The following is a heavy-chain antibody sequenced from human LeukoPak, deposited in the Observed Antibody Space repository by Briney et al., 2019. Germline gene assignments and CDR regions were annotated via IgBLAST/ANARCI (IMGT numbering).Heavy chain of an antibody. D-gene: IGHD3-9*01. CDR1: GYSISSGYY. V-gene: IGHV4-38-2*02. Sequence: PSETLSLTCTVSGYSISSGYYWGWIRQPPGKGLEWIGSIYHSGSSYYNPSLKSRVTLSVDTSKNQFSLKLSSVTAADTAVYYCARGYYDFLTGYFPPHYWGQGTPVTVSS. CDR3: ARGYYDFLTGYFPPHY. CDR2: IYHSGSS. J-gene: IGHJ4*02.